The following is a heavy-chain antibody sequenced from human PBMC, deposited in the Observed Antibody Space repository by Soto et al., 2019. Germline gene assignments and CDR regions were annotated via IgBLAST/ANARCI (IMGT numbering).Heavy chain of an antibody. CDR3: ARANSGSYQPFDY. V-gene: IGHV5-51*01. D-gene: IGHD1-26*01. Sequence: XDSLKVSCKCSGYSFTSYWIGLVLQMPGKGLEWMGIIYPGDSDTRYSPSFQGQVTISADKSISTAYLQWSSLKASDTAMYYCARANSGSYQPFDYWGQRTLVTVSS. CDR2: IYPGDSDT. J-gene: IGHJ4*02. CDR1: GYSFTSYW.